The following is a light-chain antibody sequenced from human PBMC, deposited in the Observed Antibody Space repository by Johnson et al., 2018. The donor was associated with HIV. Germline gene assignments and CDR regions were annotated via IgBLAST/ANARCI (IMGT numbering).Light chain of an antibody. CDR1: SSNIGNND. Sequence: QSVLTQPPSVSAAPGQKVSISCSGSSSNIGNNDVSWYQQLPGTAPKLLIYDNNKRPSGIPDRFSGSKSGTSATLGITGLQPGDEADYYCGIWDSRLSVGVFGTGTKVTVL. CDR3: GIWDSRLSVGV. J-gene: IGLJ1*01. CDR2: DNN. V-gene: IGLV1-51*01.